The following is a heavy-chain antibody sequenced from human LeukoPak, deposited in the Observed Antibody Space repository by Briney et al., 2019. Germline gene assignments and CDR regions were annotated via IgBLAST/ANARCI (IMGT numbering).Heavy chain of an antibody. D-gene: IGHD6-19*01. CDR1: GYTFTSYY. J-gene: IGHJ3*02. Sequence: ASVMVSCKASGYTFTSYYMHWVRQAPGQGLEWMGIINPSGGSTSYAQKFQGRVTMTRDTSTSTVYMELSSLRSEDTAVYYCAREWLVRAFDIWGQGTMVTVSS. CDR3: AREWLVRAFDI. V-gene: IGHV1-46*01. CDR2: INPSGGST.